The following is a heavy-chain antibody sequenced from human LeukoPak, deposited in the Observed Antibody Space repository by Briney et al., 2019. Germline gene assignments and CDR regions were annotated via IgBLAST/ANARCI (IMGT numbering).Heavy chain of an antibody. D-gene: IGHD4-17*01. Sequence: ASVKVSCKASGYTFTSYGISWVRQAPGQGLEWMGWISAYNGNTDYAQKLQGRVTMTTDTSTSTAYMELRSLRSDDTAVYYCARVRDYGDYVLRPMDVWGKGTTVTVSS. V-gene: IGHV1-18*01. CDR1: GYTFTSYG. CDR2: ISAYNGNT. J-gene: IGHJ6*03. CDR3: ARVRDYGDYVLRPMDV.